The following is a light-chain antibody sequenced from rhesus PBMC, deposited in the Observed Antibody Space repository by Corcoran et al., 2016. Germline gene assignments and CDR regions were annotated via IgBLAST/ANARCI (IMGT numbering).Light chain of an antibody. Sequence: EIVMTQPSATLSLSPGESATLSCRASQSASSSLAWYQQKPGQAPRLLTHGASSRTTGIADRCCGSGSGPDFTLTIGSMGPEDVAVYYCLQHSNWPQYSFGQGTKVEIK. V-gene: IGKV3-24*01. CDR1: QSASSS. CDR3: LQHSNWPQYS. CDR2: GAS. J-gene: IGKJ2*01.